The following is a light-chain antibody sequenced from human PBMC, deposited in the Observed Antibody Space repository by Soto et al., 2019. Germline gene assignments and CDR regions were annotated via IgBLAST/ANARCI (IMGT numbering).Light chain of an antibody. V-gene: IGLV2-14*01. Sequence: QSVLTQPASVSGSPGQSITLSCTGTTSDVGGYHFVSWYQQHPGKAPKLIIYEVTNRPSGVSDRFSGSKSGNTASLTISGLQPEDEADYYCYSYTTTSTYVFXTGTKVTVL. CDR3: YSYTTTSTYV. CDR1: TSDVGGYHF. CDR2: EVT. J-gene: IGLJ1*01.